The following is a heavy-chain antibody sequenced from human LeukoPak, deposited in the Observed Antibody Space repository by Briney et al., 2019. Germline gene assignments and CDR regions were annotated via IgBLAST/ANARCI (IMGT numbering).Heavy chain of an antibody. D-gene: IGHD5-12*01. V-gene: IGHV4-34*01. CDR2: INHSGRT. CDR3: ARADPYSGYDYYYYYYMDV. J-gene: IGHJ6*03. CDR1: GWSFSGYY. Sequence: PAETLSLTCAVYGWSFSGYYWSWVRQPPGKGLEWIGGINHSGRTNYNPSLMSGVTISGGTSEKQFSLKLSSVPAADTAVYYCARADPYSGYDYYYYYYMDVWGKGTTVTVSS.